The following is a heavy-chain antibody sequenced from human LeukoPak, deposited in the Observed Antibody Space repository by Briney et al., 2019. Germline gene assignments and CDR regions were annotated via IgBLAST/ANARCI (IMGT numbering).Heavy chain of an antibody. Sequence: SETLSLTCSVSGGSITSHFWSWIRQPPGKGLEGIGYIHYSGSTNYNPSLKSPVTISPDTSKNQLFLKLNSVTAADTAVYYCARLVWLGESPGSWFDSWGQGTLVTVSS. V-gene: IGHV4-59*11. D-gene: IGHD3-10*01. CDR2: IHYSGST. CDR3: ARLVWLGESPGSWFDS. CDR1: GGSITSHF. J-gene: IGHJ5*01.